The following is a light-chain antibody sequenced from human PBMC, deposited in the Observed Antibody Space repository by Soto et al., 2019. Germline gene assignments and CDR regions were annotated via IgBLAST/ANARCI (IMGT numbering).Light chain of an antibody. V-gene: IGKV1-5*01. CDR1: ETISTR. J-gene: IGKJ5*01. CDR2: DAS. Sequence: DIQLTQSPSTLSASVGDRVTITCRASETISTRLAWYQQKPGQAPKLLIYDASSLQSGVPSRFSGSVSGTDFTLTISSLQPDDSATYYCQQGGTFGQGTRLEIK. CDR3: QQGGT.